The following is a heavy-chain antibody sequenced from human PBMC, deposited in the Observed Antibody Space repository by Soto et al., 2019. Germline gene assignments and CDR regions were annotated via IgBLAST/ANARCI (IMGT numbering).Heavy chain of an antibody. CDR3: AKDRDYDLLTGFPEDLIYYYNYGMDV. D-gene: IGHD3-9*01. V-gene: IGHV3-30*18. Sequence: QVQLVESGGGVVQPGRSLRLSCVASGFTFSSYGMHWVRQAPGKGLEWVAVISYDGSNKYYVDSVKGRFTISRDNSKNTLYLLMHSLRAEDTAVYYCAKDRDYDLLTGFPEDLIYYYNYGMDVWGQGTTVTVSS. J-gene: IGHJ6*02. CDR2: ISYDGSNK. CDR1: GFTFSSYG.